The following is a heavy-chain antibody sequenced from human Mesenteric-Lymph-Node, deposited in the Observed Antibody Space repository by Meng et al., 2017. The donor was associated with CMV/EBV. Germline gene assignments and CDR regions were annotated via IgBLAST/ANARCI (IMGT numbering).Heavy chain of an antibody. CDR3: ARVRITAMVRLLDY. V-gene: IGHV4-31*02. CDR2: IYYSGST. D-gene: IGHD5-18*01. Sequence: SGGSISSGGYYWSWIRQHPGKGVEWIGYIYYSGSTYYNPSLKSRVTISVDTSKNQFSLKLSSVTAADTAVYYCARVRITAMVRLLDYWGQGTLVTVSS. J-gene: IGHJ4*02. CDR1: GGSISSGGYY.